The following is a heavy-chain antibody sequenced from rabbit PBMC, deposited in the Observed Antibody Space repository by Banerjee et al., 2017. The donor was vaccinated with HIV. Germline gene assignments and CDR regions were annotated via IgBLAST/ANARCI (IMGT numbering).Heavy chain of an antibody. CDR2: ITAGDGRT. J-gene: IGHJ4*01. CDR1: GFSFSNGYV. V-gene: IGHV1S45*01. Sequence: QEQLEESGGDLVKPEGSLTLTCTAYGFSFSNGYVMCWVRQAPGKGLEWIACITAGDGRTYYASWVNGRFTISKTSSTTVTLQLTSLTAADTATYFCARDYGLWGQGTLVTVS. D-gene: IGHD6-1*01. CDR3: ARDYGL.